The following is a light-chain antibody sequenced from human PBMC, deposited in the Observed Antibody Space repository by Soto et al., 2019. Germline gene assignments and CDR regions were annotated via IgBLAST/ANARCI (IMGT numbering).Light chain of an antibody. CDR1: QSISSW. CDR2: DAS. J-gene: IGKJ5*01. CDR3: QQYNSYPMYT. V-gene: IGKV1-5*01. Sequence: DIQMTQSPSTLSASVGDRVTITFRSSQSISSWLAWYQQKPGKAPKLLIYDASSLESGVPSRFSGSGSGTEFTLTISSLQPDDFATYYCQQYNSYPMYTFGQGTRLEI.